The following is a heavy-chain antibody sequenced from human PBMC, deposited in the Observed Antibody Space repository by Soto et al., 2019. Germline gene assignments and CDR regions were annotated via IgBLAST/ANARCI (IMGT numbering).Heavy chain of an antibody. Sequence: GGSLRLSCAASGFTFSSYGMHWVRQAPGKGLEWVAVIWYDGSNKYYADSVKGRFTISRDNSKNTLYLQMNSLRAEDTAVYYCARAKFGGYGSGSYFIDYWGQGTLVTVSS. CDR1: GFTFSSYG. CDR3: ARAKFGGYGSGSYFIDY. CDR2: IWYDGSNK. J-gene: IGHJ4*02. V-gene: IGHV3-33*01. D-gene: IGHD3-10*01.